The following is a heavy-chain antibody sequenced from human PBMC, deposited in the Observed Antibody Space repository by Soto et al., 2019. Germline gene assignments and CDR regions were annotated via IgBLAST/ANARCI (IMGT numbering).Heavy chain of an antibody. Sequence: SETLSLTCNVSGGSISSGGYYWTWIRQHPGKGLEWIGNIHHSGSTFYNPSLKSRVSISVDTSKNQFSLKLSSVTAADTAVYYCAAAPRYWGQGTLVTVSS. D-gene: IGHD2-15*01. CDR2: IHHSGST. CDR3: AAAPRY. V-gene: IGHV4-31*03. J-gene: IGHJ4*02. CDR1: GGSISSGGYY.